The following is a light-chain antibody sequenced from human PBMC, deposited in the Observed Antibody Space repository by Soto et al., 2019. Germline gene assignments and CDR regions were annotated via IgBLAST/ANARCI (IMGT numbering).Light chain of an antibody. CDR1: QSVLYSSNNKNY. V-gene: IGKV4-1*01. CDR3: QQYYSTSEIT. Sequence: DIVMTQSPDSLAVSLGERATINCKSSQSVLYSSNNKNYLAWYQQKPGQPPKLLIYWASTRESGVPGRFSGSGSGTDFTLTISSLQAEDVAVYYCQQYYSTSEITFGQGTRLEIK. J-gene: IGKJ5*01. CDR2: WAS.